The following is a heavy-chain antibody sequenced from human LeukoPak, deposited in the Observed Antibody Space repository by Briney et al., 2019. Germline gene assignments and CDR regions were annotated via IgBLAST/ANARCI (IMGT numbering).Heavy chain of an antibody. J-gene: IGHJ4*02. CDR1: GSTFSSHF. CDR3: ARNNWGIDY. D-gene: IGHD7-27*01. CDR2: IDYDGTTM. V-gene: IGHV3-74*01. Sequence: GGSLRLSCAASGSTFSSHFMHWVRQVPGGGLAWVSRIDYDGTTMVYADSVRGRFTISRDNVKNMLYLQMNSLREDDTAVYYCARNNWGIDYWGQGTMVTVSS.